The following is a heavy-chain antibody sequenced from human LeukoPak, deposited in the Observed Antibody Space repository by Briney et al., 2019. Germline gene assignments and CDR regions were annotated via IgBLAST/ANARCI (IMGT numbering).Heavy chain of an antibody. V-gene: IGHV3-30*18. Sequence: GGSLRLSCAASGFAFNTFGMHWVRQAPGKGLEWVATTSYDGSNTYFSDSVRGRFTIPRDNSRNTLFLQMSSLSAEDTAVYYCAKDRIVGATRFLDFWGQGTLVTVSS. CDR1: GFAFNTFG. J-gene: IGHJ4*02. CDR2: TSYDGSNT. CDR3: AKDRIVGATRFLDF. D-gene: IGHD1-26*01.